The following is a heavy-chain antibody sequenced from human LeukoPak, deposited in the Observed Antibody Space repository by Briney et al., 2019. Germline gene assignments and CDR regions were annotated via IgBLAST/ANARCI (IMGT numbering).Heavy chain of an antibody. CDR3: ARAQLATIAVAAIDY. D-gene: IGHD6-19*01. CDR1: GGSFSGYY. Sequence: SETLSLTCAVYGGSFSGYYWSWIRQPPGKGLEWIGEINHSGSTNYNPSLKSRVTISVDTSKNQFSLKLSSVTAADTAVYYCARAQLATIAVAAIDYWAREPWSPSPQ. CDR2: INHSGST. V-gene: IGHV4-34*01. J-gene: IGHJ4*02.